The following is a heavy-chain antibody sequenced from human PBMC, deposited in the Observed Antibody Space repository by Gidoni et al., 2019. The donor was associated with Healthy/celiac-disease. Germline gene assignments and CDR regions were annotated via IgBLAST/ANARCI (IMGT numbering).Heavy chain of an antibody. Sequence: QVQLVQSGAEGKKPGSSVKVSCKASGGTFSSYAISWVRQAPGQGLEWMGGIIPIFGTANYAQKFQGRVTITADESTSTAYMELSSLRSEDTAVYYCARAGITYYYDSSGYYPSQYYFDYWGQGTLVTVSS. D-gene: IGHD3-22*01. CDR3: ARAGITYYYDSSGYYPSQYYFDY. CDR1: GGTFSSYA. CDR2: IIPIFGTA. V-gene: IGHV1-69*01. J-gene: IGHJ4*02.